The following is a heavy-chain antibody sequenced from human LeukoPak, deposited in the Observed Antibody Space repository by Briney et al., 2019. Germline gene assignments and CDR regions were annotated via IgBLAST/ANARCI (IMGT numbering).Heavy chain of an antibody. J-gene: IGHJ4*02. D-gene: IGHD4-17*01. CDR3: ARQDYADAFDY. CDR1: GGSISGSDYY. V-gene: IGHV4-39*01. CDR2: VLYTGIT. Sequence: ASETLSLTCTVSGGSISGSDYYWGWVRQPPGKGLEWIGSVLYTGITNYNPSLKSRLSISVDMSKTQFSLRLSSVTAADTAVYYCARQDYADAFDYWGQGTLVTVSS.